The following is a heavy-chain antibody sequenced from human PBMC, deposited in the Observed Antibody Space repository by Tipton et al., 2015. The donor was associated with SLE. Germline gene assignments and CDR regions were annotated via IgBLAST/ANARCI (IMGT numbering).Heavy chain of an antibody. CDR1: GASINSSSYY. J-gene: IGHJ3*02. Sequence: TLSLTCTVSGASINSSSYYWSWIRQPAGKGLEWIGYIYHSGSTYYNPSLRSRVTISVDRSKNQFSLNLSSVTAADTAVYYCARGRGVLGDAFDIWGQGTMVTVSS. CDR2: IYHSGST. V-gene: IGHV4-30-2*01. CDR3: ARGRGVLGDAFDI. D-gene: IGHD3-10*01.